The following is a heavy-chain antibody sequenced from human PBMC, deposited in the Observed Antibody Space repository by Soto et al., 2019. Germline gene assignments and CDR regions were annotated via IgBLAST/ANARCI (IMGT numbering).Heavy chain of an antibody. J-gene: IGHJ3*02. CDR3: ARDSNYDILTGQHDAFDI. Sequence: GASVKVSCKASGGTFSSYAISWVRQAPGQGLEWMGGIIPIFGTANYAQKFQGRVTITADESTSTAYMELSSLRSEDTAVYYCARDSNYDILTGQHDAFDIWGQGTMVTV. D-gene: IGHD3-9*01. CDR1: GGTFSSYA. CDR2: IIPIFGTA. V-gene: IGHV1-69*13.